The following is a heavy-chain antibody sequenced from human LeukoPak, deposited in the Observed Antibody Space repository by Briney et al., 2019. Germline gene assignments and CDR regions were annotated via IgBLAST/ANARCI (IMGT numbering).Heavy chain of an antibody. CDR3: ARVLSAVTSTFDY. J-gene: IGHJ4*02. V-gene: IGHV1-2*02. D-gene: IGHD4-17*01. CDR1: GYSFTHHN. Sequence: ASVKVSCKASGYSFTHHNVHWVRQAPGQALEWMGWIKPNNGDTKFSQKFQDRVTLTSDRSIDTAYMEMSGLTSDDTAIYYCARVLSAVTSTFDYWGQGTLVTVSS. CDR2: IKPNNGDT.